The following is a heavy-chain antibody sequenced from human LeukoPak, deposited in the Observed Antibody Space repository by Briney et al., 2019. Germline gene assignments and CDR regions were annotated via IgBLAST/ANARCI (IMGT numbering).Heavy chain of an antibody. CDR2: IYSDNT. Sequence: GGSLRLSCAASGFTFSSYAMSWVRQAPGKGLEWVSFIYSDNTHYSDSVKGRFTISRDNSKNTLYLQMNSLRAEDTAVYYCAKSGYNRFDYWGQGTLVTVSS. CDR1: GFTFSSYA. CDR3: AKSGYNRFDY. V-gene: IGHV3-23*05. J-gene: IGHJ4*02. D-gene: IGHD5-24*01.